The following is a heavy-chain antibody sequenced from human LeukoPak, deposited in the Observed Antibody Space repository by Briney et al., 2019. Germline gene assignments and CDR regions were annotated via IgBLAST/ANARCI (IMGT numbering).Heavy chain of an antibody. V-gene: IGHV3-48*01. CDR2: ISSSSSTI. CDR3: ARDQGPYYFDY. J-gene: IGHJ4*02. CDR1: GFTFSSYS. Sequence: GDSLRLSCAASGFTFSSYSMNWVRQAPGKGLEWVSYISSSSSTIYYADSVKGRFTISRDNAKNSLYLQMNSLRAEDTAVYYCARDQGPYYFDYWGQGTLVTVSS.